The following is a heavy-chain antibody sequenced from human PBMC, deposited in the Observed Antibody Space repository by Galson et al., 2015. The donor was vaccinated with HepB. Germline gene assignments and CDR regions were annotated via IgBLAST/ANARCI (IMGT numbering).Heavy chain of an antibody. D-gene: IGHD3-22*01. Sequence: SVKVSCKASGYTFTSYYMHWVRQAPGQGLEWMGIINPSGGSTTYAQKFQGRVTMTTDTSTSTVYMELSSLRSEDTAVYYCARVGSKYYYDSSGYQNHADDAFDIWGQGTMVTVSS. CDR2: INPSGGST. CDR1: GYTFTSYY. CDR3: ARVGSKYYYDSSGYQNHADDAFDI. J-gene: IGHJ3*02. V-gene: IGHV1-46*01.